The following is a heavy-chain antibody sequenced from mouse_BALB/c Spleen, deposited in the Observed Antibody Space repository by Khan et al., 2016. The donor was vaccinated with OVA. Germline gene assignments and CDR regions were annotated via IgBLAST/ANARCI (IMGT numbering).Heavy chain of an antibody. CDR3: ARKNYYGYAMDY. CDR1: GYSITSDYA. CDR2: ISYGGST. J-gene: IGHJ4*01. Sequence: EVQLQESGPGLVKPSQSLSLTCTVTGYSITSDYAWDWIRQFPGNKLEWMGYISYGGSTSYNPSLKSRISFTLDPSKNQFFLSSNSVMTEDTATYYCARKNYYGYAMDYWGQGTSVTVSS. D-gene: IGHD1-1*01. V-gene: IGHV3-2*02.